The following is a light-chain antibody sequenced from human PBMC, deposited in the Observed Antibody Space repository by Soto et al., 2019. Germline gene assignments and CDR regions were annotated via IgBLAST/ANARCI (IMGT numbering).Light chain of an antibody. CDR2: QNN. V-gene: IGLV1-51*02. CDR1: YSNIGSNY. J-gene: IGLJ2*01. Sequence: QSALTQPPSVSAAPGQKVTISCSGTYSNIGSNYVSWYQQLPGTAPKLLIYQNNKRPSGIPDRFSGSRSGASATLGITGLQTGDEADYYCGTWDSSLRPGGVVFGGGTQLTVL. CDR3: GTWDSSLRPGGVV.